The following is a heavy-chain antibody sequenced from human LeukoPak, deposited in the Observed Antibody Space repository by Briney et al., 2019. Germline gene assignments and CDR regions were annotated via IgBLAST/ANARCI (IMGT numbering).Heavy chain of an antibody. CDR1: GFTFSSYS. D-gene: IGHD3-22*01. V-gene: IGHV3-21*01. J-gene: IGHJ3*02. CDR3: ARDRGYDSSGYYNDAFDI. CDR2: ISSSSSYI. Sequence: GGSLRLSCAASGFTFSSYSMNWVRQAPGKGLEWVSSISSSSSYIYYADSVKGRFTISRDNAKNSLYLQMNSLGAEDTAVYYCARDRGYDSSGYYNDAFDIWGQGTMVTVSS.